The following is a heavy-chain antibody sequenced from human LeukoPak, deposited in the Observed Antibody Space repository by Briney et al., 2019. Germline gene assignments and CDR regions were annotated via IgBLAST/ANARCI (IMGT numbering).Heavy chain of an antibody. CDR2: IYHSGST. CDR3: ARALGGDAFDI. J-gene: IGHJ3*02. CDR1: GGSISSGGYS. Sequence: SETLSLTCAVSGGSISSGGYSWSWIRQPPGKGLEWIGYIYHSGSTYYNPSLKSRVTISVDRSKNQFSLKLSSVTAADTAVYYCARALGGDAFDIWAQGTMVTVSS. V-gene: IGHV4-30-2*01. D-gene: IGHD3-16*01.